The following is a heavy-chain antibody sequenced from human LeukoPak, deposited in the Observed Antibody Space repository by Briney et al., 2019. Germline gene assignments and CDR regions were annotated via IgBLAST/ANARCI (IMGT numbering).Heavy chain of an antibody. D-gene: IGHD3-10*01. Sequence: GGSLRLSCAASGFTFSSYSMNWVRQAPGKGLEWVSSISSSSSYKYYADSVKGRFTISRDNAKNSLYLQMNSLRAEDTTVYYCARDCWDYGSGSYCGIDYWGQGTLVTVSS. CDR2: ISSSSSYK. CDR1: GFTFSSYS. V-gene: IGHV3-21*03. J-gene: IGHJ4*02. CDR3: ARDCWDYGSGSYCGIDY.